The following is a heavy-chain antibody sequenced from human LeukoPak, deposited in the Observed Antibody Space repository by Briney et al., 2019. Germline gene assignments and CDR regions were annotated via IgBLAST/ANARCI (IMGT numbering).Heavy chain of an antibody. CDR1: GGSISSGGYS. CDR3: ARAANYYDSSGYSGQFDY. J-gene: IGHJ4*02. V-gene: IGHV4-30-2*01. Sequence: SETLSLTCAASGGSISSGGYSWSWIRQPPGKGLEWIGYIYHSGSTYYNPSLKSRVTISVDRSKNQFSLKLSSVTAADTAVYYCARAANYYDSSGYSGQFDYWGQGTLVTVSS. D-gene: IGHD3-22*01. CDR2: IYHSGST.